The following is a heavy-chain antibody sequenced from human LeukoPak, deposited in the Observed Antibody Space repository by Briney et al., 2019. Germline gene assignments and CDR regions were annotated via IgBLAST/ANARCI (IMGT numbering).Heavy chain of an antibody. Sequence: SETLSLTCAVSGGSISSSNWWSWVRQPPGKGLEWIGEIYHSGSTNYNPSPKSRVTISVDKSKNQFSLKLSSVTAADTAVYYCARRVTIGYSSSWYPRWGFDIWGQGTMVTVSS. CDR3: ARRVTIGYSSSWYPRWGFDI. J-gene: IGHJ3*02. V-gene: IGHV4-4*02. CDR1: GGSISSSNW. CDR2: IYHSGST. D-gene: IGHD6-13*01.